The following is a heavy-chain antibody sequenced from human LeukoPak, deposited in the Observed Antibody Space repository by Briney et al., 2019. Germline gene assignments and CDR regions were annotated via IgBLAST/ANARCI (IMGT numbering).Heavy chain of an antibody. J-gene: IGHJ3*02. CDR3: ARSTAPRDTFDI. CDR1: GYTFTYSG. CDR2: ISGYNGKT. V-gene: IGHV1-18*01. Sequence: ASVKVSCKASGYTFTYSGITWVRQAPGQGLEWMGWISGYNGKTYYAPKFQGRLTMSTDTSTTTAHMELRSLRSDDTAIFYCARSTAPRDTFDIWGQGTMVTVYS.